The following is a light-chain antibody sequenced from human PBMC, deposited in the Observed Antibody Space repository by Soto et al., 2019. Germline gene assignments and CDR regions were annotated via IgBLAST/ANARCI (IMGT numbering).Light chain of an antibody. CDR3: QQANSFPLT. J-gene: IGKJ4*01. CDR1: QAIFRDSSGRHL. V-gene: IGKV4-1*01. Sequence: DIVMTQSPDSLAVSLGERATISCRSSQAIFRDSSGRHLLAWYQQKPGQPPKLLIYWASTRESGVPDRFSGSGSGTDFTLTISSLQPEDFATYYCQQANSFPLTFGGGTKVEIK. CDR2: WAS.